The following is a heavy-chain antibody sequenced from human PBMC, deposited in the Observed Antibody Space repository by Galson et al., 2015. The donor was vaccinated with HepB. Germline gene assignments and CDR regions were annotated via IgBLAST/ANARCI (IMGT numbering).Heavy chain of an antibody. V-gene: IGHV3-30*14. D-gene: IGHD3-16*01. CDR2: ISADGFNE. J-gene: IGHJ4*02. CDR3: ARGGSGTKLDY. CDR1: GFPFSSYS. Sequence: SLRLSCAASGFPFSSYSLHWVRQAPGKGLEWAAVISADGFNESYADSVKDRFTISRDNSKKTLSLQMTSLKPEDTAVYFCARGGSGTKLDYWGQGTLVTVSS.